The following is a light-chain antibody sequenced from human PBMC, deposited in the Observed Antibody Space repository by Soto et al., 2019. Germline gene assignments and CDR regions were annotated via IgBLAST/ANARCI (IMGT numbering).Light chain of an antibody. CDR2: GAS. J-gene: IGKJ1*01. V-gene: IGKV3-15*01. CDR1: QSISTT. Sequence: DIVMTQSPATLSVSPGERATLSCRASQSISTTLAWYQQKPGQAPRLLIYGASTRAAGIPARFSGSGSGTEFTLTISSLQSEDFAVYYCQYRGTFGQGTKVEIK. CDR3: QYRGT.